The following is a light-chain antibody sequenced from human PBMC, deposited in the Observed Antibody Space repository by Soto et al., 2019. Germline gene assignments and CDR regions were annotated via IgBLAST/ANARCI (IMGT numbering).Light chain of an antibody. J-gene: IGKJ2*01. CDR1: QSVSSY. CDR2: DAS. CDR3: QQRSSWPRT. V-gene: IGKV3-11*01. Sequence: EIVLTQSPATLSLSPGERATLSRRASQSVSSYLAWYQQKPGQTPRLLIYDASNRATGIPARFSGSGSGTDFTLTISSLEPEDFAVYYCQQRSSWPRTFGQGTNLEIK.